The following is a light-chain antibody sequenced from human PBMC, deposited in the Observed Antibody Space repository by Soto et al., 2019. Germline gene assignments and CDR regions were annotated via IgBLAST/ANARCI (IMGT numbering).Light chain of an antibody. V-gene: IGKV3-15*01. J-gene: IGKJ2*01. CDR1: QSVSSN. Sequence: EVFMTRSPSTLSVSPGERSTLSCRASQSVSSNLAWYQQKPGQAPTLLIFGASGRATGIPARFSGSGSGTEFPLTIPSLQSEDFEVYHCKNYNNWNLNFGQGNKVDIK. CDR2: GAS. CDR3: KNYNNWNLN.